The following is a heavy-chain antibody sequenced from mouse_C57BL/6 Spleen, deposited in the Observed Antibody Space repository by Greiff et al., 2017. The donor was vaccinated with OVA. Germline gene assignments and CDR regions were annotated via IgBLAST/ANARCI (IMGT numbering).Heavy chain of an antibody. Sequence: QVQLQQSGAELVKPGASVKISCKASGYAFSSYWMNWVKQRPGKGLEWIGQIYPGDGDTNYNGKFKGKATLTADKSSSTAYMQLSSLTSEDSAVYFCARPPQYYGSSYGYFDVWGTGTTVTVSS. D-gene: IGHD1-1*01. CDR1: GYAFSSYW. CDR2: IYPGDGDT. V-gene: IGHV1-80*01. J-gene: IGHJ1*03. CDR3: ARPPQYYGSSYGYFDV.